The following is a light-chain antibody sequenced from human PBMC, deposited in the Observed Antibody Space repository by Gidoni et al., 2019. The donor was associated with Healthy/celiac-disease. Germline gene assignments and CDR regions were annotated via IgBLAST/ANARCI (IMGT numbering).Light chain of an antibody. Sequence: DIVMTQSPLSLPVTPGEPASISCRSSQSLLHSNGYNYLDWYLQKPGQSPQLLIYLGSNRATGIPARFSGSGSGTDFTLKISRVEAEDVGVYYCKQAIKRPLTFGGGTKVEIK. J-gene: IGKJ4*01. CDR2: LGS. CDR1: QSLLHSNGYNY. V-gene: IGKV2-28*01. CDR3: KQAIKRPLT.